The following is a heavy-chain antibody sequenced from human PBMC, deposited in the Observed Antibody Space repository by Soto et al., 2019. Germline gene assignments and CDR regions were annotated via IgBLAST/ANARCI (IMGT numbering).Heavy chain of an antibody. Sequence: SETLSLTCAVYGGSFSGYYWSWIRQPPGKGLEWIGEINHSGSTNYNPSLKSRVTISVDTSKDQSSLKLSSVTAADTAVYYCARGTTVIYWYFDLWGRGTLVTVSS. J-gene: IGHJ2*01. V-gene: IGHV4-34*01. CDR2: INHSGST. CDR3: ARGTTVIYWYFDL. D-gene: IGHD4-17*01. CDR1: GGSFSGYY.